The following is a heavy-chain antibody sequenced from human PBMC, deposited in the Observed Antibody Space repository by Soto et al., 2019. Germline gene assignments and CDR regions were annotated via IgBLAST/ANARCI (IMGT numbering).Heavy chain of an antibody. V-gene: IGHV3-49*03. J-gene: IGHJ6*02. D-gene: IGHD3-3*01. CDR3: TRDSDYYDFWSGYGYYYYGMGV. CDR2: IRSKAYGGTT. CDR1: GFTFGDYA. Sequence: SLRLSCTASGFTFGDYAMSWFRQAPGKGLEWVGFIRSKAYGGTTEYAASVKGRFTISRDDSKSIAYPQMNSLKTEDTAVYYCTRDSDYYDFWSGYGYYYYGMGVWGQGTTVTVSS.